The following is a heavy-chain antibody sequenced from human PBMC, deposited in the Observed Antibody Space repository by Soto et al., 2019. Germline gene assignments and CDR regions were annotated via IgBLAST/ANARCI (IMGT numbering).Heavy chain of an antibody. CDR3: ARGRYCSGGSCYPAPFDY. CDR1: GYTFTSYD. V-gene: IGHV1-8*01. J-gene: IGHJ4*02. CDR2: MNPNSGNT. D-gene: IGHD2-15*01. Sequence: QVQLVQSGAEVKKPGASVKVSCKASGYTFTSYDINWVRQATGQGLEWMGWMNPNSGNTGYAQKFQGRVTMTRNTSISTAYMELSSLRSEDTAVDYCARGRYCSGGSCYPAPFDYWGQGTLVTVSS.